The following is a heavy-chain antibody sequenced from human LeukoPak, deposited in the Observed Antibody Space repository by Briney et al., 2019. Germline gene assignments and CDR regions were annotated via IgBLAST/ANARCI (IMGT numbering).Heavy chain of an antibody. CDR3: ARALRPHYYDSSGYYYERFDY. V-gene: IGHV1-46*01. CDR2: INPSGGST. CDR1: GYTFTSYY. D-gene: IGHD3-22*01. J-gene: IGHJ4*02. Sequence: ASVKVSCKASGYTFTSYYMHWVRQAPGRGLEWMGIINPSGGSTSYAQKFQGRVPMTRDTSTSTVYMELSSLRSEDTAVYYCARALRPHYYDSSGYYYERFDYWGQGTLVTVSS.